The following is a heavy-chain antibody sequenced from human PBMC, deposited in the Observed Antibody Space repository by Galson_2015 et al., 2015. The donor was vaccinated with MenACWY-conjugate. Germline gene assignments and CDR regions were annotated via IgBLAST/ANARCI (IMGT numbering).Heavy chain of an antibody. CDR3: TTSLVAADGTDY. Sequence: SLRLSCAASGFTFSNAWMSWVRQAPGKGLEWVGRITSKTDGGTTDYAAPVKGRFTISRDDSKNTLYLQMGSLKAEDTAVYYCTTSLVAADGTDYWGQGTLVTVSS. CDR1: GFTFSNAW. CDR2: ITSKTDGGTT. J-gene: IGHJ4*02. V-gene: IGHV3-15*01. D-gene: IGHD6-13*01.